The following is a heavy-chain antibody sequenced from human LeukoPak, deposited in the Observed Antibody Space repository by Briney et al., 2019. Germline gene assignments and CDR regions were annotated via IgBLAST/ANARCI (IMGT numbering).Heavy chain of an antibody. D-gene: IGHD3-22*01. V-gene: IGHV1-69*05. J-gene: IGHJ4*02. CDR2: IIPIFGTA. CDR3: ATNYYYDSSGYSLFAY. Sequence: SVKVSCKASGGTFISYAISWVRQAPGQGLEWMGRIIPIFGTANYAQKFQGRVTITTDESTSTAYMELSSLRSEDTAVYYCATNYYYDSSGYSLFAYWGQGTLVTVSS. CDR1: GGTFISYA.